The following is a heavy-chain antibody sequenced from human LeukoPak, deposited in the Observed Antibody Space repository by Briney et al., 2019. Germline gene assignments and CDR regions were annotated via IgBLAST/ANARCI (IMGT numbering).Heavy chain of an antibody. V-gene: IGHV4-59*04. J-gene: IGHJ3*02. D-gene: IGHD6-6*01. CDR3: ARFPLYSSSSYAFDI. CDR1: GGSISDYY. CDR2: IHYSGST. Sequence: PSETLSLTCTVSGGSISDYYWTWIRQPPGEGLEWIGYIHYSGSTYCNPSLKSRVTISVDTSKNQFSLKLSSVAAADTAVYYCARFPLYSSSSYAFDIWGQGTMVTVSS.